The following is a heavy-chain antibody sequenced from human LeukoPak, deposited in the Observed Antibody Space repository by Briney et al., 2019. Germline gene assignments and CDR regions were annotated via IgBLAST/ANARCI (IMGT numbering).Heavy chain of an antibody. Sequence: SETLSLTCTVSGGSISSYYWSWIRQPPGKGLEWIGYIYYSGSTNYNPSLKSRVTISVDTSKNQFSLKLSSVTAADTAVYYCARDLGYWGQGTLVTVSS. V-gene: IGHV4-59*01. J-gene: IGHJ4*02. CDR1: GGSISSYY. CDR3: ARDLGY. CDR2: IYYSGST.